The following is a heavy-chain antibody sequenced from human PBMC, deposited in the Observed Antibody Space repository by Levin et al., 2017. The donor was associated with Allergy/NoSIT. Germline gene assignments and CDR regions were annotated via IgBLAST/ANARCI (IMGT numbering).Heavy chain of an antibody. D-gene: IGHD1-1*01. Sequence: SQTLSLTCAVYGGSFSGYYWSWIRQPPGKGLEWIGEINHSGSTNYNPSLKSRVTISVDTSKNQFSLKLSSVTAADTAVYYCARGRTIASGLINPHPRSPGRNWFDPWGQGTLVTVSS. V-gene: IGHV4-34*01. CDR3: ARGRTIASGLINPHPRSPGRNWFDP. J-gene: IGHJ5*02. CDR2: INHSGST. CDR1: GGSFSGYY.